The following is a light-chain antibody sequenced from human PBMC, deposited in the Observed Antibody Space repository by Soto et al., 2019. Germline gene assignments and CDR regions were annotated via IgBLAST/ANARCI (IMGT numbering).Light chain of an antibody. CDR1: QSISSW. CDR2: KAS. J-gene: IGKJ3*01. V-gene: IGKV1-5*03. CDR3: QHYNSYPFT. Sequence: DIQMTQSPSTLSSSVGDRVTITCRASQSISSWLAWYQQKPGKAPKLLLYKASSLESGVPSRFSGSGSGTEFTLTISSLQPDDFAVYYCQHYNSYPFTFGPGTKVDIK.